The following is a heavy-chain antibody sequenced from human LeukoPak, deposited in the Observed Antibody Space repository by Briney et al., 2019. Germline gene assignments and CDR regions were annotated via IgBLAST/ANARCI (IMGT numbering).Heavy chain of an antibody. Sequence: ASVKVSCKASGYTFTGYYMHWVRQAPGQGLEWMGRINPNSGGTNYAQKFQGRVTMTRDTSISTAYMELSRLRSDDTAVYYCARAPSYYDSSGVRIRFDPWGQGILVTVSS. CDR3: ARAPSYYDSSGVRIRFDP. CDR2: INPNSGGT. D-gene: IGHD3-22*01. J-gene: IGHJ5*02. CDR1: GYTFTGYY. V-gene: IGHV1-2*06.